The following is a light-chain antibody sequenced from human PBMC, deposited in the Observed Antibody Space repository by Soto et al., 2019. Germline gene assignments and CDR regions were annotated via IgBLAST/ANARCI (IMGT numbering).Light chain of an antibody. V-gene: IGKV3-20*01. J-gene: IGKJ4*01. CDR2: GAS. Sequence: EIVLTQSPGTLSLSPGERATLSCRASQSVTSSYLAWYQQKPGQAPRLLIYGASSRATGIPDRFSGSGSGTDSTPTISRLEPEDLAEYYCQQYGSSPAFGGGTKVEIK. CDR3: QQYGSSPA. CDR1: QSVTSSY.